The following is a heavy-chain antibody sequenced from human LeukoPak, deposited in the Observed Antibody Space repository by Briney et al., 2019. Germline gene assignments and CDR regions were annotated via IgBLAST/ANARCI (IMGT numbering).Heavy chain of an antibody. J-gene: IGHJ3*02. CDR2: IIPILGIA. V-gene: IGHV1-69*04. Sequence: GASVKVSCKASGGTLSSYAISWVRQAPGQGLEWMGRIIPILGIANYAQKFQGRVTITADKSTSTAYMELSSLRSEDTAVYYCARRSRGLDAFDIWGQGTMVTVSS. D-gene: IGHD3/OR15-3a*01. CDR3: ARRSRGLDAFDI. CDR1: GGTLSSYA.